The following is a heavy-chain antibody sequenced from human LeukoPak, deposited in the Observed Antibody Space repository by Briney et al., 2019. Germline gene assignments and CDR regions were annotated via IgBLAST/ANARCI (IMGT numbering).Heavy chain of an antibody. CDR2: ISAYNGNT. V-gene: IGHV1-18*01. J-gene: IGHJ6*03. CDR3: ARRGSSWYGEGYYYYYYMDV. Sequence: GASVKVSCKASGYTFTSYGISWVRQAPGQGLEWMGWISAYNGNTNYAQKLQGRVTMTTDTSTSTAYMELRSLRSDDTAVYYCARRGSSWYGEGYYYYYYMDVWGKGTTVTVSS. D-gene: IGHD6-13*01. CDR1: GYTFTSYG.